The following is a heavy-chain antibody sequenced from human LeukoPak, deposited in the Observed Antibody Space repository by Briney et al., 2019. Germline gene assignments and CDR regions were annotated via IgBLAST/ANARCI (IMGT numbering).Heavy chain of an antibody. CDR2: IIPIFGTA. CDR1: GGTFSSYA. V-gene: IGHV1-69*05. CDR3: ARDRYSSSWYDY. J-gene: IGHJ4*02. Sequence: APVKVSCKASGGTFSSYAISWVRQAPGQGLEWMGGIIPIFGTANYAQKFQGRVTITTDESTSTAYMELSSLRSEDTAVYCCARDRYSSSWYDYWGQGTLVTVPS. D-gene: IGHD6-13*01.